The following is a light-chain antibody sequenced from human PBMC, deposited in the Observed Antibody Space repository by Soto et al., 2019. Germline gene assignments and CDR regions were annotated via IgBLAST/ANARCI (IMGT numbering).Light chain of an antibody. CDR1: QSVSSN. CDR3: QQYKNWPRT. J-gene: IGKJ1*01. Sequence: EVVRTEYPATLSVSPGERATLSCRASQSVSSNLAWYQQKPGQAPRLLIYGASTRATGIPARFSGSGSGTEFTLTISSLQSEDFAVYYCQQYKNWPRTFGQGTKVEIK. V-gene: IGKV3-15*01. CDR2: GAS.